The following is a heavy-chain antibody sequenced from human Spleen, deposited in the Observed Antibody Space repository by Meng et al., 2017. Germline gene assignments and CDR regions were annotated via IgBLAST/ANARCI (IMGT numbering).Heavy chain of an antibody. CDR1: GYALTSYY. V-gene: IGHV1-46*01. Sequence: ASVKVSCKASGYALTSYYVHWLRQAPGQGPEWMGMINPSGGISTYAQKFRGRVSMTRDTSTSTVYMELSSLRSEDSAVYYCAREISVVVATLNFGGFHIWGQGTMVTVSS. CDR3: AREISVVVATLNFGGFHI. J-gene: IGHJ3*02. D-gene: IGHD2-15*01. CDR2: INPSGGIS.